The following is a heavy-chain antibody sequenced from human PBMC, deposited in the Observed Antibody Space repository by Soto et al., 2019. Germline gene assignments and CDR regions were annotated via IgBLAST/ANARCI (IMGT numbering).Heavy chain of an antibody. Sequence: LSLTCTVSGNSISVHRYYCTWIRQPPGQGLEWMGSSYYSGTTYFTPSLKSRASISVDTSKNEFSLSLSSVTAADTAVYYCTRRYNGNDNYYDPWGPGVLVTVSS. V-gene: IGHV4-39*01. D-gene: IGHD1-26*01. J-gene: IGHJ5*02. CDR3: TRRYNGNDNYYDP. CDR1: GNSISVHRYY. CDR2: SYYSGTT.